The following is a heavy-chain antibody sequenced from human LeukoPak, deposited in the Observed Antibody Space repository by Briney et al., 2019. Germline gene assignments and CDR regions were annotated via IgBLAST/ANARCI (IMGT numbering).Heavy chain of an antibody. CDR1: GFTFSSYW. V-gene: IGHV3-74*01. Sequence: GGSLRLSCAASGFTFSSYWMHWVRQAPGKGLVWVSRINSDGSSTSYADSVKGRFTISRDNAKNTLYLQMNSLRAEDTAVYYCARDNRAYGSSGYYYWLGVEGHDAFDIWGQGTMVTVSS. CDR3: ARDNRAYGSSGYYYWLGVEGHDAFDI. D-gene: IGHD3-22*01. J-gene: IGHJ3*02. CDR2: INSDGSST.